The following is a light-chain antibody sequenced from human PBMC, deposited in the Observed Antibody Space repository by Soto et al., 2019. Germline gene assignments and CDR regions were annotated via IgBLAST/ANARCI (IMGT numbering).Light chain of an antibody. Sequence: DIQMTQSASTLSASVGDRVTITCRASQSISSWLAWYQQKPGKAPKLLIYKASSLESGVPSRFSGSGSGTEFTLTISSLQPDDFATYYCQQYNSYLYTFGQGTKVDIK. V-gene: IGKV1-5*03. CDR3: QQYNSYLYT. J-gene: IGKJ2*01. CDR2: KAS. CDR1: QSISSW.